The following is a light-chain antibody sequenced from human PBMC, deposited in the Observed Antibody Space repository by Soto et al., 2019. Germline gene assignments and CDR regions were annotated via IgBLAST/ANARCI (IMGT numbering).Light chain of an antibody. CDR2: GAS. CDR1: QYISNY. CDR3: QQYATSPGT. J-gene: IGKJ1*01. Sequence: DIQMTQSPSSLSASVGDGVTITCRASQYISNYLNWYQQKPGKVPEVLIYGASSLQGGVPSRFTGSGYGTDFTLTISSLQPEDFAVYYCQQYATSPGTFGQGTKVAIK. V-gene: IGKV1-39*01.